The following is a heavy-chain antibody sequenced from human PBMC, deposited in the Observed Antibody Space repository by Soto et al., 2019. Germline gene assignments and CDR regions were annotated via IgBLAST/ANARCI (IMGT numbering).Heavy chain of an antibody. CDR3: ARDNNWSLDY. Sequence: GGSLRLSCAASGFTFSKHWMHWVRQAPGKGLVWVSHIKTDGSFTRDADSVKGRLTISRDNARNTLYLQMNSLRAEDTAVYYCARDNNWSLDYWGQGTLVTVSS. J-gene: IGHJ4*02. V-gene: IGHV3-74*01. D-gene: IGHD1-1*01. CDR1: GFTFSKHW. CDR2: IKTDGSFT.